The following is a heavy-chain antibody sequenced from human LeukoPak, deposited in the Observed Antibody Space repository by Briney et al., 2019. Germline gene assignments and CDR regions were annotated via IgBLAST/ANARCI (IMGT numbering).Heavy chain of an antibody. V-gene: IGHV4-59*01. CDR1: GGSISSYY. CDR2: IFYSGST. Sequence: SETLSLTCTVSGGSISSYYWSWIRQPPGKGLEWIGYIFYSGSTNYNPSLKSRVSISVDTSKNQFSLKLSSVTAADTAVYYCARSVSYYYDGSARGAFDIWGQGTMVTVSS. D-gene: IGHD3-22*01. CDR3: ARSVSYYYDGSARGAFDI. J-gene: IGHJ3*02.